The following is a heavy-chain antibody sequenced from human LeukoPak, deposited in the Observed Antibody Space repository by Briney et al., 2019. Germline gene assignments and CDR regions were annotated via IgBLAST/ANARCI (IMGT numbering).Heavy chain of an antibody. J-gene: IGHJ5*02. Sequence: GGSLRLSCAASGFTFSTYWMTWVRQFPGKGLERVANIKLDGSDKYYVDSVKGRFTISRDNAKNSLYLQMNSLRAEDTAVYYCARDRHPIVVVPAAMRNNWFDPWGQGTLVTVSS. CDR1: GFTFSTYW. V-gene: IGHV3-7*01. CDR3: ARDRHPIVVVPAAMRNNWFDP. D-gene: IGHD2-2*01. CDR2: IKLDGSDK.